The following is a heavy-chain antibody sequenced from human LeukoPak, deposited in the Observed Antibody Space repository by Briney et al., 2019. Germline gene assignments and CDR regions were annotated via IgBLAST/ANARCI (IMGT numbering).Heavy chain of an antibody. Sequence: ASVKVSCKASGGTFSSYAISWVRQAPGQGLEWMGGIIPIFGTANYAQKFQGRVTITADESTSTAYMELSSLRSEDTAVYYCARAITMVRGVIDWYYYYYMDVWGKGTTVTVSS. V-gene: IGHV1-69*13. J-gene: IGHJ6*03. D-gene: IGHD3-10*01. CDR3: ARAITMVRGVIDWYYYYYMDV. CDR2: IIPIFGTA. CDR1: GGTFSSYA.